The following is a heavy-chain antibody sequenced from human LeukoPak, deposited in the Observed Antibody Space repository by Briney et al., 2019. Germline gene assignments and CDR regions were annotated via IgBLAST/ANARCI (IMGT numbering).Heavy chain of an antibody. CDR1: GFTFSSYG. Sequence: AGRSLRLSCAASGFTFSSYGMHWVRQAPGKGLEWVAMISHDGGAKYYGDSVKGRFTISRDDSKNTLYLQMNSLSTEDTALYYCAKDWGSSDWYNYFDPWGQGTLVTVSS. CDR2: ISHDGGAK. CDR3: AKDWGSSDWYNYFDP. V-gene: IGHV3-30*18. D-gene: IGHD6-19*01. J-gene: IGHJ5*02.